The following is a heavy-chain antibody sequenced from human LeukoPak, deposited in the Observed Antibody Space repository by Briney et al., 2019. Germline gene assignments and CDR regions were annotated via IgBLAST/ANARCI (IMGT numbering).Heavy chain of an antibody. CDR3: ARHSAGIVVAGK. Sequence: GESLKISFKGSGXSFTSYCISWVRQMPGKGLEWMGRLDPSDSYTNYSPSFQGHVTISADKSISTVYLQWSSLKASDTAMYYCARHSAGIVVAGKWGQGTLVTVSS. V-gene: IGHV5-10-1*01. J-gene: IGHJ4*02. D-gene: IGHD6-19*01. CDR2: LDPSDSYT. CDR1: GXSFTSYC.